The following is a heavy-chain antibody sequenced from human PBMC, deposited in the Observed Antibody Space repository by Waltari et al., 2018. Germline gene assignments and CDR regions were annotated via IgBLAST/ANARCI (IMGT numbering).Heavy chain of an antibody. CDR2: IYHSGST. Sequence: QVQLQESGPGLVKPSETLSLTCAVSGYSISSGYYWGWIRQPPGKGLEWIGSIYHSGSTYYNPSLKSRVTISVDTSKNQFSLKLSSVTAADTAVYYCARHSDCTNGVCYLWGYMDVWGKGTTV. D-gene: IGHD2-8*01. J-gene: IGHJ6*03. CDR3: ARHSDCTNGVCYLWGYMDV. CDR1: GYSISSGYY. V-gene: IGHV4-38-2*01.